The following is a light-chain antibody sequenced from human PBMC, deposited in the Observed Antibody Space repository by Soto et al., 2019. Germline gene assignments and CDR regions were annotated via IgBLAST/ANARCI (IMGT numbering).Light chain of an antibody. CDR3: QSYDSSLSGWDVV. CDR2: GNS. CDR1: SSNIGAGYD. J-gene: IGLJ2*01. V-gene: IGLV1-40*01. Sequence: QSVLTQPPSVSGAPGQRVTISCTGSSSNIGAGYDVHWYQQLPGTAPKLLIYGNSNRPSGVPDRFSGSKSGTSASLAITGLQAEDEADYYCQSYDSSLSGWDVVFGGATKVTVL.